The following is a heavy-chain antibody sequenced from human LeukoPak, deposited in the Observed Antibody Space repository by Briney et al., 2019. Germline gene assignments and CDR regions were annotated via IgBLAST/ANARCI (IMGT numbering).Heavy chain of an antibody. CDR3: AKPYPTLTTSAVLDN. D-gene: IGHD1-1*01. Sequence: PGGSLRLSCTASGFTFGDYAMSWFRQAPGRGLEWVAAISYDGNSQHYGAPVKGRFTISRDNSKNTVYLQINTLRTDDAAIYYCAKPYPTLTTSAVLDNWGQGTLVTVSS. J-gene: IGHJ4*02. V-gene: IGHV3-30*18. CDR1: GFTFGDYA. CDR2: ISYDGNSQ.